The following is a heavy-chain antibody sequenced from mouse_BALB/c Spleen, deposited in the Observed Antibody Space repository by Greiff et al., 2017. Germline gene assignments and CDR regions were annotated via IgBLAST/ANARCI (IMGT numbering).Heavy chain of an antibody. J-gene: IGHJ4*01. CDR2: ISYSGST. V-gene: IGHV3-8*02. CDR1: GDSITSGY. Sequence: EVQVVESGPSLVKPSQTLSLTCSVTGDSITSGYWNWIRKFPGNKLEYMGYISYSGSTYYNPSLKSRISITRDTSKNQYYLQLNSVTTEDTATYYCARDSSGYVDAMDYWGQGTSVTVSS. CDR3: ARDSSGYVDAMDY. D-gene: IGHD3-2*01.